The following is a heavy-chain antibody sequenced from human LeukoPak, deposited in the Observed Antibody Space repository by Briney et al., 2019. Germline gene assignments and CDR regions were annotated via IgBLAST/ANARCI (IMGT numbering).Heavy chain of an antibody. V-gene: IGHV3-20*04. J-gene: IGHJ4*02. CDR3: ARVHYYYDSSGYYYRGFDY. Sequence: GGSLRLSCAASGFTFDDYGMSWVRQAPGKGLEWVSGINWNGGSTGHADSVRGRFTISRDNAKNSLYLQMNSLRAEDTALYYCARVHYYYDSSGYYYRGFDYWGQGTLVTVSS. D-gene: IGHD3-22*01. CDR1: GFTFDDYG. CDR2: INWNGGST.